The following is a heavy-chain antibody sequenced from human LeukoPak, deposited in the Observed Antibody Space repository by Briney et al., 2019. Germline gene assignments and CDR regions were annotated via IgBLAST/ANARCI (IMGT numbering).Heavy chain of an antibody. Sequence: GGSLRLSCAASGIAFSNYAMHWVRQAPGKGLEYVGAISSNGGSTYYANSVKGRFTISRDNSKNMMYLQMGSLRDEDMAVYYCAREKWNFQGWDYWGQGTLVTVSS. CDR3: AREKWNFQGWDY. V-gene: IGHV3-64*01. CDR1: GIAFSNYA. CDR2: ISSNGGST. D-gene: IGHD1-7*01. J-gene: IGHJ4*02.